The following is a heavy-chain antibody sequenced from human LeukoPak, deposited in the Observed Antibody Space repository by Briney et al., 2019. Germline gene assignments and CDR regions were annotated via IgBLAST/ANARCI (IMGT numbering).Heavy chain of an antibody. CDR2: IYYSGST. Sequence: PSETLSLTCTVSGGSISSGDYYWSWIRQPPGKGLEWIGYIYYSGSTYYNPSLKSRVTISVDTSKNQLSLKLTSVTAADTAVYYCARPYYYDSRIDPWGQGTLVTVSS. V-gene: IGHV4-30-4*01. CDR1: GGSISSGDYY. D-gene: IGHD3-22*01. CDR3: ARPYYYDSRIDP. J-gene: IGHJ5*02.